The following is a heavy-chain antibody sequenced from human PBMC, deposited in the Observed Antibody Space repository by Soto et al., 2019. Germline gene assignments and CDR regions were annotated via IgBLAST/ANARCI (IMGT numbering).Heavy chain of an antibody. CDR2: INPSGGYT. Sequence: QVQLVQSGAEVKKPGASVKVSCKASGYTFTSYYMNWVRQAPGQGLEWLGIINPSGGYTTYAQRFLGRVTMTSDTSTSTVHMELGSLXSEDTXXYYXARGGXIVVXTAPYDHWGQGTLVTVSS. CDR1: GYTFTSYY. CDR3: ARGGXIVVXTAPYDH. J-gene: IGHJ4*02. D-gene: IGHD2-21*02. V-gene: IGHV1-46*03.